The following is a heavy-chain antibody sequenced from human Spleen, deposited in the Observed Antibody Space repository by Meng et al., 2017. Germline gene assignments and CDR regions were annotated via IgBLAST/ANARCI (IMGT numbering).Heavy chain of an antibody. CDR2: ITFDSDNK. J-gene: IGHJ6*02. CDR1: GLTISSYW. CDR3: ARETYYYDSSDPMDV. V-gene: IGHV3-30*03. D-gene: IGHD3-22*01. Sequence: WESLRLSCAASGLTISSYWLSWVRQAPGKGLEWVALITFDSDNKNYADSVKGRFTISRDNSQTTLFLQMNSLRTDDTAVYYCARETYYYDSSDPMDVWGQGTTVTVSS.